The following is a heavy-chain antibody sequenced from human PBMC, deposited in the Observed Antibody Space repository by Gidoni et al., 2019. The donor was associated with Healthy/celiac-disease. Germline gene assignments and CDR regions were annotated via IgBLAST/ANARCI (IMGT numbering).Heavy chain of an antibody. Sequence: QVPLVQSGAEWKKPGSSVKVSCKASGRPFSRYAISWVRQAPGQGLEWMGGIIPIFGTANYAQKFQGRVTITADESTSTAYMELSSLRSEDTAVYYCATAVAVLWAYNWFDPWGQGTLVTVSS. CDR3: ATAVAVLWAYNWFDP. D-gene: IGHD1-26*01. V-gene: IGHV1-69*01. CDR2: IIPIFGTA. J-gene: IGHJ5*02. CDR1: GRPFSRYA.